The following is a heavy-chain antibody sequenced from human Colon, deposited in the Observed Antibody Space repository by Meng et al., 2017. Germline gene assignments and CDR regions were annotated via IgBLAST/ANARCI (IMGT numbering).Heavy chain of an antibody. Sequence: HVQLVQSGAEVKNPGSSVKVSCTSSGETFSSYNVSWVRQAPGQGLECMGMIIPFLGMPNSAKKFHGRGSISADKSTRTAYMELTSLTSEDSAVYYCASHSGNNNGDSWGQGTLVTVSS. J-gene: IGHJ5*01. CDR2: IIPFLGMP. CDR3: ASHSGNNNGDS. V-gene: IGHV1-69*02. D-gene: IGHD1-26*01. CDR1: GETFSSYN.